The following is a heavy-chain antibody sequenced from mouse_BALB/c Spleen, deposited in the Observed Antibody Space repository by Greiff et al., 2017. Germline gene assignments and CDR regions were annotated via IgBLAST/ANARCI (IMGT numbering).Heavy chain of an antibody. CDR3: ARSDYDDEGYYFDY. Sequence: EVKLQQSGPELVKPGASVKISCKASGYSFTGYYMHWVKQSHVKSLEWIGRINPYNGATSYNQNFKDKASLTVDKSSSTAYMELHSLTSEDSAVYYCARSDYDDEGYYFDYWGQGTTLTVSS. V-gene: IGHV1-31*01. CDR2: INPYNGAT. D-gene: IGHD2-4*01. J-gene: IGHJ2*01. CDR1: GYSFTGYY.